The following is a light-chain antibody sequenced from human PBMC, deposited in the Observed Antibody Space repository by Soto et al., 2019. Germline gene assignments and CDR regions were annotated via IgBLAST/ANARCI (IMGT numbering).Light chain of an antibody. V-gene: IGKV3-20*01. Sequence: EIVLAQSPGTLSLSPGERATLSCRASQSVSSSYLAWYQQKPGQAPRLLIYGASSRATGIPDRFSGSGSGTDFNLTISRLEPEDFAVYYCQQYGSSPLWTFGQGPKVEIK. CDR3: QQYGSSPLWT. J-gene: IGKJ1*01. CDR2: GAS. CDR1: QSVSSSY.